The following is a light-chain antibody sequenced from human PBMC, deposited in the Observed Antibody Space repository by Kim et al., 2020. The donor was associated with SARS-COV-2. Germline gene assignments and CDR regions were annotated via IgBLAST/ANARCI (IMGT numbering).Light chain of an antibody. CDR2: YDS. CDR1: NIGSKT. V-gene: IGLV3-21*04. CDR3: QVWDSSSDPPGV. Sequence: SYELTQPPSVSVAPGKTATMTCGGNNIGSKTVQWYQQKPGQAPVLVIYYDSDRPSGIPERFSGSNSGNTATLTISRVEAGDEADYYCQVWDSSSDPPGVFGGGTQLTVL. J-gene: IGLJ3*02.